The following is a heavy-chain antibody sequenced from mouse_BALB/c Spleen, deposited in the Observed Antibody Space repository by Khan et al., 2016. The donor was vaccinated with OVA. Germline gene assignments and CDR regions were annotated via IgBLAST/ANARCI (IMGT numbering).Heavy chain of an antibody. D-gene: IGHD4-1*01. CDR1: GYSFTDYS. Sequence: QIQLVQSGPDLKKPGETVKISCKASGYSFTDYSMHWVKQAPGKGLKWMGWINTETGEPTYADDFKGRFVFSLETSVSTAYLQINNLKNEDTATYFCATSNPFYAMDYWGQGTSVTVSS. CDR3: ATSNPFYAMDY. V-gene: IGHV9-2-1*01. J-gene: IGHJ4*01. CDR2: INTETGEP.